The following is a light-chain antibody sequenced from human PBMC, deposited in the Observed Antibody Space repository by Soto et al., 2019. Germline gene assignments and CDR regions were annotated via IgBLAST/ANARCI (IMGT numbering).Light chain of an antibody. CDR2: GAS. CDR3: QQYNNSPPYT. V-gene: IGKV3-15*01. Sequence: EIVMTQSPATLSVSPGERATLSCRASQSVSSNLAWYKQKPGQAPRLLIYGASTRATGIPARFSGSRSGTEITLTISSLQSEDFAVYYCQQYNNSPPYTCGQGNKLEIK. CDR1: QSVSSN. J-gene: IGKJ2*01.